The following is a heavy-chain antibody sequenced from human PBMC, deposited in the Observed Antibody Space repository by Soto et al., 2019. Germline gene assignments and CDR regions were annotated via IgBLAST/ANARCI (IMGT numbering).Heavy chain of an antibody. CDR1: GLTFSSYA. CDR3: AKHDIVVVSDDNLNGATYYWFDP. Sequence: GGSLRLSCAASGLTFSSYAMSWVRQAPGKGLEGVSAISGSGGITYYADSVKGRFTISRDNSKNTLYLQMNSLRAEDTAVYYCAKHDIVVVSDDNLNGATYYWFDPWGQGTLVTVSS. CDR2: ISGSGGIT. V-gene: IGHV3-23*01. D-gene: IGHD2-2*01. J-gene: IGHJ5*02.